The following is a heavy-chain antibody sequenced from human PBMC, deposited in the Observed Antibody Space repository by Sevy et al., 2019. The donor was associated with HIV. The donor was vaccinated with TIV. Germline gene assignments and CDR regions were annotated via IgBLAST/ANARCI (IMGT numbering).Heavy chain of an antibody. CDR3: AQNGGSSGWYGGY. V-gene: IGHV3-30*03. Sequence: GGSLRLSRAASGFTFSSYGMHWVRQAPGKGLEWVAVISYDGSNKYYADSVKGRFTISRDNSKNTLYLQMNSLRAEDTAVYYCAQNGGSSGWYGGYWGQGTLVTVSS. D-gene: IGHD6-19*01. CDR2: ISYDGSNK. CDR1: GFTFSSYG. J-gene: IGHJ4*02.